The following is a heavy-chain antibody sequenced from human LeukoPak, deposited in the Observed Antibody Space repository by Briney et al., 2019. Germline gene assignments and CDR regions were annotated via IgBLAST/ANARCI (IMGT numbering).Heavy chain of an antibody. Sequence: GGSLRLSCAASGFTFSSYAMHWVRQAPGKGLEWVGVILYDGSMKYYADSVKGRFTISRDNSKNTLYLQMNGLGAEDTAVYYCARDPRGPTGYDSSGRDSFDYWGQGTLVTVSS. CDR1: GFTFSSYA. V-gene: IGHV3-30*01. J-gene: IGHJ4*02. D-gene: IGHD3-22*01. CDR3: ARDPRGPTGYDSSGRDSFDY. CDR2: ILYDGSMK.